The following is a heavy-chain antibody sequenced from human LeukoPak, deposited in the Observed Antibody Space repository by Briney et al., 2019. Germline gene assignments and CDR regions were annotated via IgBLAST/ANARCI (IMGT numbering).Heavy chain of an antibody. J-gene: IGHJ4*02. V-gene: IGHV3-7*01. D-gene: IGHD3-10*02. CDR1: GFTFSSYW. CDR3: ARGTGYYVFDY. CDR2: IKQDGSEK. Sequence: PGGSLRLSCAASGFTFSSYWMSWVRQAPGKGLEGVAKIKQDGSEKYYVDSVKGRFTISRDNAKNSLYLQMNSLRAEDTAVYYCARGTGYYVFDYWGQGTLVTVSS.